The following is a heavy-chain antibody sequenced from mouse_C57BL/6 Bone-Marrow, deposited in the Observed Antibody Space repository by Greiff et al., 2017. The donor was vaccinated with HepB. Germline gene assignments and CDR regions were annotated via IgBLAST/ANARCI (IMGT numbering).Heavy chain of an antibody. V-gene: IGHV1-4*01. CDR1: GYTFTSYT. D-gene: IGHD6-1*01. J-gene: IGHJ3*01. CDR3: ASASRFAY. CDR2: INPSSGYT. Sequence: VQLQQSGAELARPGASVKMSCKASGYTFTSYTMHWVKQRPGQGLEWIGYINPSSGYTKYNQKFKDKATLTADKSSSTAYMQLSSLTSEDSAVYYCASASRFAYWGQGTLVTVSA.